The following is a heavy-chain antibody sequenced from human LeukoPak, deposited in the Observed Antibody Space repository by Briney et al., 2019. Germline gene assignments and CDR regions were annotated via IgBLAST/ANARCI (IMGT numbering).Heavy chain of an antibody. CDR3: ASENSSGQGGGANWFDP. Sequence: ASVKVSCKASGYTFTSYGISWVRQAPGQGLEWMGWISVYNGHTNYAQKLQGRVTMTTDTSTSTAYMELSSLRSEDTAVYYCASENSSGQGGGANWFDPWGQGTLVTVSS. D-gene: IGHD6-19*01. CDR2: ISVYNGHT. J-gene: IGHJ5*02. CDR1: GYTFTSYG. V-gene: IGHV1-18*04.